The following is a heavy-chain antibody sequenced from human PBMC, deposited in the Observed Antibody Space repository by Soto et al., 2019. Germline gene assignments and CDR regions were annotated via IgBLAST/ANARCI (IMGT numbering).Heavy chain of an antibody. D-gene: IGHD6-6*01. CDR2: INPSGGSA. CDR1: GYTFTSYY. Sequence: QVQLVQSGAEVKKPGASVKVSCKASGYTFTSYYIHWVRQAPGQGLEWMGTINPSGGSASYAQKFKGRVTMTRDTSTSTVYMELSSLRSEDTAVYYCTRDSGGQLGGMDVWGQGTTVTVSS. V-gene: IGHV1-46*01. J-gene: IGHJ6*02. CDR3: TRDSGGQLGGMDV.